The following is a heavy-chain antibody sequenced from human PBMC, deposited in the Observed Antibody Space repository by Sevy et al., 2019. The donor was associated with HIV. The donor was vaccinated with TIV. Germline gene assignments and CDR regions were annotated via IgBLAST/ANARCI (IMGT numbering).Heavy chain of an antibody. V-gene: IGHV4-59*12. D-gene: IGHD2-2*02. CDR2: TSYSGTT. J-gene: IGHJ4*02. Sequence: SETLSLTCSVSGDSINNYYWSWIRQPPGKGLEWIGYTSYSGTTNYSPSLKSRVDISVDTSMHHFSLKINSVTAADTDVYYCARLRWDVVDAPGATPGCYFDSWGQGILVTVSS. CDR3: ARLRWDVVDAPGATPGCYFDS. CDR1: GDSINNYY.